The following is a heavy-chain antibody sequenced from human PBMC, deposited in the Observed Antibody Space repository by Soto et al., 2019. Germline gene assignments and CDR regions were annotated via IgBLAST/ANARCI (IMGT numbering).Heavy chain of an antibody. J-gene: IGHJ4*02. Sequence: GGSLRLSCAASGVAFSGCAMSWVRQAPGQGLEWVSYITHTGEKTYYADAVKGRFTISRDNSKNTLYLQMNSLRAEDTAVYYCARAKVRRWSHFAYWGQGTLVTVSS. CDR2: ITHTGEKT. V-gene: IGHV3-23*01. D-gene: IGHD2-15*01. CDR3: ARAKVRRWSHFAY. CDR1: GVAFSGCA.